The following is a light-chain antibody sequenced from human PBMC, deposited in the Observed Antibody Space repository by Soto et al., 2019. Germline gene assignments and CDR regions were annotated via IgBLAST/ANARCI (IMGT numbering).Light chain of an antibody. J-gene: IGLJ1*01. CDR3: CSYAGSYTSPYV. V-gene: IGLV2-11*01. Sequence: QSALTQPRSVSGSPGQSVTSSCTGTSSDVGGYNYVSWYQQHPGKAPKLMIYDVSKRPSGVPDRFSGSKSGNTASLTISGLQAEDEADYYCCSYAGSYTSPYVFXTGTKVTVL. CDR2: DVS. CDR1: SSDVGGYNY.